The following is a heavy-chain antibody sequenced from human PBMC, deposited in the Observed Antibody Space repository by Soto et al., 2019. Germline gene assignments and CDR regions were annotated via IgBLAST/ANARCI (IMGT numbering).Heavy chain of an antibody. D-gene: IGHD1-26*01. V-gene: IGHV4-59*08. Sequence: QVQLQESGPGLVKPSETLSLTCTVTGGSTSSYYWSWLRQPPGKGREWIGYNSYSGSTDYNPSLKSRVTISVDTSKNQFSLKLSSATAADTAVYYCARHGGSYSFAYWGQGTLFTVSS. CDR2: NSYSGST. CDR3: ARHGGSYSFAY. J-gene: IGHJ4*02. CDR1: GGSTSSYY.